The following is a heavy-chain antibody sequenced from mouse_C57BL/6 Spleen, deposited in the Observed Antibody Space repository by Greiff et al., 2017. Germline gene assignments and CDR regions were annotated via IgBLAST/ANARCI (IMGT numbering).Heavy chain of an antibody. J-gene: IGHJ3*01. CDR1: GYTFTSYW. D-gene: IGHD1-1*01. V-gene: IGHV1-55*01. Sequence: LQQPGASVKMSCKASGYTFTSYWITWVKQRPGQGLEWIGDIYPGSGSTNYNEKFKSKATLTVDTSSSTAYMQLSSLTSEDSAVYYCARWGGSSYGVWFAYWGQGTLVTVSA. CDR3: ARWGGSSYGVWFAY. CDR2: IYPGSGST.